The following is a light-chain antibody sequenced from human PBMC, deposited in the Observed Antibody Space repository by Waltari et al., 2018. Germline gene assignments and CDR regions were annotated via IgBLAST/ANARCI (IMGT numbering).Light chain of an antibody. CDR2: GAA. CDR1: PRGTRSH. CDR3: QQYGNSPRT. Sequence: SSRASPRGTRSHIAWDQQKPGKAPRLLIHGAASRATGNPDRCSGSGSGTDVTLTITRREPEDFAVYYCQQYGNSPRTFGQGTEVESK. V-gene: IGKV3-20*01. J-gene: IGKJ1*01.